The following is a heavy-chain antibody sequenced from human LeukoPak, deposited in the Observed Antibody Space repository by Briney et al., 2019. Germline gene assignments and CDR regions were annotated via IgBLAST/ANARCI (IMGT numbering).Heavy chain of an antibody. CDR1: GYTFSGYY. CDR2: INPKSGGT. D-gene: IGHD3-10*01. CDR3: SRRYGLGSYYDY. J-gene: IGHJ4*02. V-gene: IGHV1-2*02. Sequence: ASVKVSCKASGYTFSGYYMHWVRQAPGQGLEWMGWINPKSGGTNEAQKFHDRVTMTRDTSIRTAYMELSRLRSDDTAVYYGSRRYGLGSYYDYWGQGTLVSVSS.